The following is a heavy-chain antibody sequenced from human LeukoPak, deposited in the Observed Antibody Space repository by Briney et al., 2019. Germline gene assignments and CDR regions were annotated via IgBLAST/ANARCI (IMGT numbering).Heavy chain of an antibody. V-gene: IGHV4-30-2*01. Sequence: PSETLSLTCTVSSDSISSGGYYWSWIRQPPGKGLEWIGYITHSGITYYNPSLKSRVAISVDTSKNQFSLRLSSVTAADTAVYYCARDEYCSSTSCNAINYFDYWGQGTLVTVSS. CDR3: ARDEYCSSTSCNAINYFDY. CDR1: SDSISSGGYY. J-gene: IGHJ4*02. D-gene: IGHD2-2*01. CDR2: ITHSGIT.